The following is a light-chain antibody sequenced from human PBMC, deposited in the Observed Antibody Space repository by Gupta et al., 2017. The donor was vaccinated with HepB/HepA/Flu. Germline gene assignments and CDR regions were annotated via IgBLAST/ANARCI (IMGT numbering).Light chain of an antibody. CDR3: QVWDDIYVV. Sequence: SYELTQPLSVSVALGQTARIPCGGNNIGSKNVHWYQQRPGQAPVLVIYRDNNRPSGIPERFSGSNSGNTATLTISRAQVGDEADYCCQVWDDIYVVFGGGTRLTVL. V-gene: IGLV3-9*01. CDR2: RDN. CDR1: NIGSKN. J-gene: IGLJ2*01.